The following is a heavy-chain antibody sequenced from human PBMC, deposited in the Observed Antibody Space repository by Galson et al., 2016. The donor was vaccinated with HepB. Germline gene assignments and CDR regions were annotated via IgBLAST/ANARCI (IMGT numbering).Heavy chain of an antibody. J-gene: IGHJ6*02. CDR2: IWYDGSNK. Sequence: SLRLSCAASRFTFSSYGMHWVRQAPGKGLEWVAVIWYDGSNKYYADSVKGRFTISRDNSKNTLYLQMNSLRAEDTAVYYCARGSNYFDYYYYGMDVWGQGTTVTVSS. D-gene: IGHD4-11*01. CDR3: ARGSNYFDYYYYGMDV. V-gene: IGHV3-33*01. CDR1: RFTFSSYG.